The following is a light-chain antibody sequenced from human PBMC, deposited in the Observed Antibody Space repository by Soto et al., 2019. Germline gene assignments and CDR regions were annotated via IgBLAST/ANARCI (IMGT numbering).Light chain of an antibody. CDR3: QQSYSTFWP. V-gene: IGKV1-39*01. Sequence: DIQMTQSPSSLSASVGDRITITCRASQSISSYLNWYQQKPGKAPKLLIYAASSLQSGVPSRFSGRGSGTDFTLPISSLQPEDFATYYCQQSYSTFWPFGQGTKVEIK. CDR2: AAS. CDR1: QSISSY. J-gene: IGKJ1*01.